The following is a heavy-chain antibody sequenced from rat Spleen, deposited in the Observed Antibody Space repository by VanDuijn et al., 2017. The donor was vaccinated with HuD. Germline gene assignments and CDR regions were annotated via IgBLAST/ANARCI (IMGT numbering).Heavy chain of an antibody. CDR2: IIYDGSRT. CDR3: TRVGVHRYNPNWFAY. Sequence: EVQLVESGGGLVQPGRSLKLSCAASGFTFSDYNMAWVRQSPKKGLEWVATIIYDGSRTFYRDSVKGRCTISRDNAKSTLYLQMNSLRSEDTATYYCTRVGVHRYNPNWFAYWGQGTLVTVSS. D-gene: IGHD1-5*01. CDR1: GFTFSDYN. V-gene: IGHV5S10*01. J-gene: IGHJ3*01.